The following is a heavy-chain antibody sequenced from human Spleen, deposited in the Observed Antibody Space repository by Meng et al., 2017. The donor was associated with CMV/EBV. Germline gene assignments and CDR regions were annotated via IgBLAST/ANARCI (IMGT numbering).Heavy chain of an antibody. V-gene: IGHV4-39*02. CDR3: ARESVGEFIWFDP. CDR2: IYNGGNT. CDR1: GVSIRSGSYC. D-gene: IGHD3-10*01. Sequence: ESLKISCTVSGVSIRSGSYCWGWVRQPPGKGLEWVASIYNGGNTYYNPSFKSRVTISLDTSTDHFSLRLRSVTAADTAMYFCARESVGEFIWFDPWGQGTLVTVSS. J-gene: IGHJ5*02.